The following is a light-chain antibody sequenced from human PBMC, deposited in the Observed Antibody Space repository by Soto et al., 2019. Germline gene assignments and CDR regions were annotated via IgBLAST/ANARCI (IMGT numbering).Light chain of an antibody. Sequence: ERVMTQSPATLSVSPGERATLSCRASQSVRSNLAWYQQKPGQAPRLLIYDAFNRATGIPARFSGSGSGTDFTVTISSLEPEDFAVYYCQQRSSWPITFGPGTRLAIK. J-gene: IGKJ5*01. CDR3: QQRSSWPIT. CDR1: QSVRSN. CDR2: DAF. V-gene: IGKV3-11*01.